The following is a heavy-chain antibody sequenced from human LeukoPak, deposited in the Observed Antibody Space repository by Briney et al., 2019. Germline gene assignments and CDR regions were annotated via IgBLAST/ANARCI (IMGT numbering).Heavy chain of an antibody. J-gene: IGHJ3*02. CDR2: INPSGGST. CDR3: ARTYYYDSSGYYYVAPHDAFDI. V-gene: IGHV1-46*01. CDR1: GYTFTSYY. D-gene: IGHD3-22*01. Sequence: ASVKVSCKASGYTFTSYYMHWVRQAPGQGLEWMGIINPSGGSTSYAQKFQGRVTMTRDTSTSTVYMELSSLRSEDTAVYYCARTYYYDSSGYYYVAPHDAFDIWGQGTMVTVSS.